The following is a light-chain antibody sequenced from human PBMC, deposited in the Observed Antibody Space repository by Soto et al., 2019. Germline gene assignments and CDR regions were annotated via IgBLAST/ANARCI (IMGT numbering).Light chain of an antibody. J-gene: IGKJ1*01. CDR2: AAS. CDR1: QSVTFN. V-gene: IGKV3-15*01. Sequence: EIVMPQSPATLSVSPGERATLSCRASQSVTFNLAWYQQKPGQAPRLLIYAASTRATGIPVRFSGSGSGTEFTLTISSLQSEDFAVYYCQQYNNWPRTFGQGTKVE. CDR3: QQYNNWPRT.